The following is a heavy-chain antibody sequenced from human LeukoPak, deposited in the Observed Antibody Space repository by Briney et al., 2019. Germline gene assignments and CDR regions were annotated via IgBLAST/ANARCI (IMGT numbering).Heavy chain of an antibody. J-gene: IGHJ4*02. V-gene: IGHV1-18*01. CDR3: ARRVGSGTYLYFFDF. D-gene: IGHD1-26*01. CDR1: GYTFSHYG. Sequence: ASVKVSCKTSGYTFSHYGISWVRQAPGQGVEWMGWISPYNGNTNFAQSLRDRVTMTTDTSTSTAYMELTGLRSDDTAVYYCARRVGSGTYLYFFDFWGQGTLVTVSS. CDR2: ISPYNGNT.